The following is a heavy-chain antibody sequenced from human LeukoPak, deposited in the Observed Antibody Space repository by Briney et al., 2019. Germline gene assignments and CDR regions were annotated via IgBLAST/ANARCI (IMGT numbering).Heavy chain of an antibody. V-gene: IGHV1-69*04. D-gene: IGHD3-10*01. CDR1: GGTFSSYA. CDR2: IIPILGIA. J-gene: IGHJ4*02. Sequence: GASVKVSCKASGGTFSSYAISWVRQAPGQGLEWMGRIIPILGIANYAQKFQGRVTITADKSTSTAYMELSSLRSEDTAVYYCAREKFGSGSYYTDFDYWGRGTLVTVSS. CDR3: AREKFGSGSYYTDFDY.